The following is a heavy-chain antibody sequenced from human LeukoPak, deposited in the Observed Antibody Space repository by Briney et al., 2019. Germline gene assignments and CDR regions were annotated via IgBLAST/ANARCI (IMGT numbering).Heavy chain of an antibody. CDR2: ISSSSTYM. D-gene: IGHD6-13*01. J-gene: IGHJ4*02. Sequence: PGGSLRLSCAASGFTFSNYNMNWVRQAPGKGLEWVSSISSSSTYMYYADSVRGRFTISRDNANNSLYLQMNSLRVEDTAVYYCARERGAGLSSSWVDYWGQGTLVTVSS. V-gene: IGHV3-21*01. CDR1: GFTFSNYN. CDR3: ARERGAGLSSSWVDY.